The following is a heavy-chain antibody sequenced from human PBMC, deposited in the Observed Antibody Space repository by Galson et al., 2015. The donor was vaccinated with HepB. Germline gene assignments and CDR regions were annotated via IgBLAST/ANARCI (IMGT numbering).Heavy chain of an antibody. J-gene: IGHJ4*02. CDR1: GGSISSYY. CDR2: IYYSGST. Sequence: ETLSLTCTVSGGSISSYYWSWIRQPPGKGLEWIGYIYYSGSTNYNPSLKSRVTISVDTSKNQFSLKLSSVTAADTAVYYCAREYYYDSSGLGTSYFDYWGQGTLVTVSS. V-gene: IGHV4-59*01. CDR3: AREYYYDSSGLGTSYFDY. D-gene: IGHD3-22*01.